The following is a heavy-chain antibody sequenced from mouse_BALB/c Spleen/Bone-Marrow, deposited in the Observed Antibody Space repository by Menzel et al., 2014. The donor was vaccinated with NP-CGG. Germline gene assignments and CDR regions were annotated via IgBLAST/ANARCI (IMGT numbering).Heavy chain of an antibody. D-gene: IGHD5-1-1*01. Sequence: VQLQQSGAELVKPGASVKLSCTASGFNIKDTYMHWVKQRPEQGLEWIGRIDPANGNTKYDPKFQGKATITADTSSNTAHLQLSSLTSEDTAVYYCARNTQFAYWGQGTLVTVSA. CDR2: IDPANGNT. CDR1: GFNIKDTY. V-gene: IGHV14-3*02. CDR3: ARNTQFAY. J-gene: IGHJ3*01.